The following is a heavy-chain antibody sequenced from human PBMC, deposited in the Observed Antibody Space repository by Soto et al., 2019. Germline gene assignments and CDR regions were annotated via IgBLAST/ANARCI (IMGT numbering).Heavy chain of an antibody. CDR3: ARVEDGYDPYFGF. Sequence: PSETLSLTCTVSRGYVNTFHWIWVRQPAGKGLEWTGRIFPNGNTDYSPSLKSRVTLSVDTSKNQISLNLTSVTAADTAVYYCARVEDGYDPYFGFWGQGTLVTVSS. J-gene: IGHJ4*02. D-gene: IGHD5-12*01. CDR2: IFPNGNT. V-gene: IGHV4-4*07. CDR1: RGYVNTFH.